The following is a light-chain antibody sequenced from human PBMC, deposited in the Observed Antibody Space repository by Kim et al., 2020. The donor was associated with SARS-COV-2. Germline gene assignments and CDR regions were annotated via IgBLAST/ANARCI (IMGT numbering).Light chain of an antibody. CDR2: LNSDGSH. CDR3: QTWDTGIWV. CDR1: SGHSSYA. V-gene: IGLV4-69*01. J-gene: IGLJ3*02. Sequence: QPVLTQSPSASASLGASVKLTCTLSSGHSSYAIAWHQQQPEKGPRYLMKLNSDGSHSKGDGIPDRFSGSSSGAERYLTISSLQSEDEADYYCQTWDTGIWVFGGGTQLTVL.